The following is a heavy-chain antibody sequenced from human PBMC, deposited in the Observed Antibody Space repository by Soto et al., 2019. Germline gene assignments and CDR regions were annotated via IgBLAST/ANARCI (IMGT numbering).Heavy chain of an antibody. CDR1: GYIFTSYW. V-gene: IGHV5-10-1*01. J-gene: IGHJ6*02. CDR3: ARPLVATMMGGYYYYGMDV. CDR2: IDPSDSYT. D-gene: IGHD5-12*01. Sequence: VESLKISCKGSGYIFTSYWIGCFLQVPVKVLEWMGRIDPSDSYTNYSPSFQGHVTISADKSISTAYLQWSSLKASDTAMYYCARPLVATMMGGYYYYGMDVWGQGTTVTVSS.